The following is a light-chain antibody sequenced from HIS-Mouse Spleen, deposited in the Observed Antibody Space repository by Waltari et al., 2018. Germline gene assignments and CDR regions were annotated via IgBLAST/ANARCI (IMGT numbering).Light chain of an antibody. CDR3: CSYAGSSTWV. J-gene: IGLJ3*02. Sequence: QSALTQPASVSGSPGQSITISCTGTISDVGSYNLVPWYQQHPGKPPKPMIYEGSKRPSGVSNRFSGSKSGNTASLTISGLQAEDEADYYCCSYAGSSTWVFGGGTKLTVL. CDR1: ISDVGSYNL. V-gene: IGLV2-23*01. CDR2: EGS.